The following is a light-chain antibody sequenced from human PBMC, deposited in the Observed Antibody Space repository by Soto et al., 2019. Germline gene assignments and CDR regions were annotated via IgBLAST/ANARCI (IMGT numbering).Light chain of an antibody. J-gene: IGKJ1*01. V-gene: IGKV1-39*01. CDR1: QNIGSY. Sequence: DIQMTQSPSSLSAAVGDRVTITCRPSQNIGSYLHWYQHKPGKAPKLLIYATSSLQSGVPSRFSGSKSGTDFTLTISSLQPEDSATYYCQQGYTFHWTFGQGTKVDIK. CDR3: QQGYTFHWT. CDR2: ATS.